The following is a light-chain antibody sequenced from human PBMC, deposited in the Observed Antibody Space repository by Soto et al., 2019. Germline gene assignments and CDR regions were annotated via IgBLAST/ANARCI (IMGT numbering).Light chain of an antibody. CDR3: ATWDDSLSGLV. J-gene: IGLJ2*01. Sequence: QSVLTQPPSASGTPGQRVTISCSGSSSNIESNYVYWYQQLPGTAPKLLIYRNNQRPSGVPDRFSVSKSGTSASLAISGLRSEDEADYYCATWDDSLSGLVFGEGTKVTVL. V-gene: IGLV1-47*01. CDR2: RNN. CDR1: SSNIESNY.